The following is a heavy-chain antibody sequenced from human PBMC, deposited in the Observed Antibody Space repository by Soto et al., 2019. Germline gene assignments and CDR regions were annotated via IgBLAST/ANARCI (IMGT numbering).Heavy chain of an antibody. Sequence: SVKVSCKASGCTFSSYTISWVRQAPGQGLEWMGRIIPILGIANYAQKFQGRVTITADKSTSTAYMELSSLRSEDTAVYYCARDSTSFYYYYMDVWGKGTTVTVS. CDR2: IIPILGIA. V-gene: IGHV1-69*04. J-gene: IGHJ6*03. CDR1: GCTFSSYT. D-gene: IGHD2-2*01. CDR3: ARDSTSFYYYYMDV.